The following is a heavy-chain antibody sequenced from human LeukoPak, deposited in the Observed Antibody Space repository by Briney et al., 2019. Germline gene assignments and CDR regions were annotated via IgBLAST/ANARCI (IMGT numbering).Heavy chain of an antibody. CDR1: GYTFTSYG. J-gene: IGHJ4*02. CDR2: ISAYNGNT. CDR3: ARDRWPPYCSGGSCYQDY. V-gene: IGHV1-18*01. Sequence: GASVKVSCKASGYTFTSYGISWVRQAPGQGLEWMGWISAYNGNTNYAQKLQGRVTMTTDTSTSTAYMELRSLRSDDTAVYYCARDRWPPYCSGGSCYQDYWGQGTLVTVSS. D-gene: IGHD2-15*01.